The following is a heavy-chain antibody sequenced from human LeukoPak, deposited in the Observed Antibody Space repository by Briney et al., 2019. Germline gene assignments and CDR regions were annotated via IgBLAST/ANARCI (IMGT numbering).Heavy chain of an antibody. J-gene: IGHJ4*02. D-gene: IGHD6-19*01. CDR3: AKAAGGWYYPVDY. Sequence: GGSLRLSCAASGFTFDGYVMHWVRQAPGKGLEWVSGIGGNSGSIGYADSVKDRFSISRDNAKNSLYLQMNSLRADDTAFYYCAKAAGGWYYPVDYWGQGTLVTVSS. CDR2: IGGNSGSI. CDR1: GFTFDGYV. V-gene: IGHV3-9*01.